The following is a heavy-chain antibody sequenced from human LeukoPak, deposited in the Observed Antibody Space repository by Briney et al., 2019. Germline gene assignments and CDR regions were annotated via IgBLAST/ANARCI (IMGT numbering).Heavy chain of an antibody. D-gene: IGHD4-11*01. V-gene: IGHV3-33*01. Sequence: PGGSLRLSCAASGFIFSHYGMHWVRQAPGKGLEWVAVIWSDGSNRFYAGSVEGRFTISRDNSQNTLFLQMNSLRAEDTAMYYCARDAQRGFDYSNSLEYWGHGTLVTVSS. CDR3: ARDAQRGFDYSNSLEY. CDR1: GFIFSHYG. J-gene: IGHJ4*01. CDR2: IWSDGSNR.